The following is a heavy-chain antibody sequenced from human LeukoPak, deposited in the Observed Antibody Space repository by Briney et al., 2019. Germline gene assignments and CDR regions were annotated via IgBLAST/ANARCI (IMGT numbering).Heavy chain of an antibody. D-gene: IGHD6-13*01. CDR2: IGGSGGRT. Sequence: GGSLRLSCAASGFTFSSYGMSWVRQAPRKGLQWVSAIGGSGGRTYYADSVKGRFTISRDNSKNTLYLQMNSLRAEDTAVYYCAKIITADGIDYWGQGTLVTVSS. J-gene: IGHJ4*02. CDR1: GFTFSSYG. CDR3: AKIITADGIDY. V-gene: IGHV3-23*01.